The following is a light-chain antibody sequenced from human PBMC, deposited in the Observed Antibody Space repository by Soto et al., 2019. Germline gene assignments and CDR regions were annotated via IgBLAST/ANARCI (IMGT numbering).Light chain of an antibody. CDR2: DVS. Sequence: QSVLTQPASVSGSPGQSITISCTGTSSDVGGYNYVSWYQQHPGKAPKLMIYDVSSRPSGVSNRFSGSKSGYTASLTISGLQPEDEADYYCSSYTGSSTKLFGGGTKVTVL. CDR3: SSYTGSSTKL. J-gene: IGLJ2*01. V-gene: IGLV2-14*03. CDR1: SSDVGGYNY.